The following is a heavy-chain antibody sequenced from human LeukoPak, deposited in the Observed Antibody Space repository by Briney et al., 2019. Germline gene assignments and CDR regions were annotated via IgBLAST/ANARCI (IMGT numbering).Heavy chain of an antibody. Sequence: GGSLRLSCAASGFTVSNNYMSWVRQAPGKGLEWVSVIYSGDNTYYVESVKGRFTISRDNSKNTLFLQMNRLRAEDTAVYYCAGRRVLDASFDYWGQGTLLTVSS. J-gene: IGHJ4*02. CDR2: IYSGDNT. CDR3: AGRRVLDASFDY. D-gene: IGHD3-16*01. CDR1: GFTVSNNY. V-gene: IGHV3-66*02.